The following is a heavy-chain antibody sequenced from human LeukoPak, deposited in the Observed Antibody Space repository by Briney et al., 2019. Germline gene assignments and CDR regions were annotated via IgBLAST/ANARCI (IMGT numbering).Heavy chain of an antibody. D-gene: IGHD6-13*01. CDR2: IYHSGST. CDR1: DYSISSSYY. V-gene: IGHV4-38-2*02. CDR3: ASRISKAGFD. J-gene: IGHJ4*02. Sequence: SETLSLTCTVSDYSISSSYYWGWIRQPPGKGLGWFGIIYHSGSTYYNPSLKSRVTISVDTSKNQFSLKLSSVTAADTAMHYCASRISKAGFDWGQGTQVTVSS.